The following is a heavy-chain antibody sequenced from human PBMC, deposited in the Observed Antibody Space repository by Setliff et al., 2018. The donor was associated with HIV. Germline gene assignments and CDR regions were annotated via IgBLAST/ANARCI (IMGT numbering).Heavy chain of an antibody. J-gene: IGHJ4*03. D-gene: IGHD2-21*01. CDR1: GFTFSSYE. V-gene: IGHV3-48*03. CDR2: ISSSGSTI. CDR3: ARGQFRLRPDSLDL. Sequence: GGSLRLSCAASGFTFSSYEMNWVRQAPGKGLEWVSDISSSGSTIYYADSVKGRFTISRDNAKNSLYLQMNSLRAEDTAVYYCARGQFRLRPDSLDLWGQGTLVTVSS.